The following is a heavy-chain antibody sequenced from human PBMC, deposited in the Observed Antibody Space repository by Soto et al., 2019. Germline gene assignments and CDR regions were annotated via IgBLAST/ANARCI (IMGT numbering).Heavy chain of an antibody. Sequence: QVPLVQSGAEVKKPGASVKVSCKASGYTFTSYDINWVRQATGQGLEWMGWMNPNSGNTGYAQKFQGRVTMTRNTSISTDYMELSSLRSEDTAVYYCARGRSRLDCSSTSCYPPTGDYFDYWGQGTLVTVSS. D-gene: IGHD2-2*01. CDR3: ARGRSRLDCSSTSCYPPTGDYFDY. CDR1: GYTFTSYD. V-gene: IGHV1-8*01. J-gene: IGHJ4*02. CDR2: MNPNSGNT.